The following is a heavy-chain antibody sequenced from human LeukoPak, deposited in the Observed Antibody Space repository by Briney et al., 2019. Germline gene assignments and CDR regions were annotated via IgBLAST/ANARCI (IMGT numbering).Heavy chain of an antibody. J-gene: IGHJ4*02. CDR3: AKDRKVRGVIGYYFGY. D-gene: IGHD3-10*01. Sequence: GGSLRLSCAASGFTFSDYYMSWVRQAPGKGLEWVSLIYTSGSTYYADFVKGRFTISRDSSKNTLYLQMNSLRAEDTAVYYCAKDRKVRGVIGYYFGYWGQGTLVTVSS. CDR1: GFTFSDYY. V-gene: IGHV3-53*01. CDR2: IYTSGST.